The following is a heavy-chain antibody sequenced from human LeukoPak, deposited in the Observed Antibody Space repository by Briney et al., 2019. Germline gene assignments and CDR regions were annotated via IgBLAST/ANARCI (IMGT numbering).Heavy chain of an antibody. CDR3: ARHGINYYDSSGYYLNWFDP. J-gene: IGHJ5*02. Sequence: GESLKISCKGSGYSFTSYWIGWVRQMPGKGLEWMGIIYPCDSDTRYSPSFQGQVTISADKSISTAYLQWSSLKASDTAMYYCARHGINYYDSSGYYLNWFDPWGQGTLVTVSS. CDR1: GYSFTSYW. V-gene: IGHV5-51*01. D-gene: IGHD3-22*01. CDR2: IYPCDSDT.